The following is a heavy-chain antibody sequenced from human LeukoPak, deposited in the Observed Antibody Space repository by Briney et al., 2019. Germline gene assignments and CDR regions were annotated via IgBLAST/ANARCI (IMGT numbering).Heavy chain of an antibody. D-gene: IGHD6-13*01. CDR2: IYYSGST. CDR3: ARDSWGRGAAAAHTDVFDP. Sequence: PSETLSLTCTVSGGSISSSSYYWGWIRQPPGKGLEWIGSIYYSGSTYYNPSLKSRVTISVDTSKNQFSLKLTSVTAADTAVYYCARDSWGRGAAAAHTDVFDPWGQGTLVTVSS. V-gene: IGHV4-39*07. CDR1: GGSISSSSYY. J-gene: IGHJ5*02.